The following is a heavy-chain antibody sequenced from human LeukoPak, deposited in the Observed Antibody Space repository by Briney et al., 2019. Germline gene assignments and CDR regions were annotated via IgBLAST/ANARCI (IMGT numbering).Heavy chain of an antibody. Sequence: PSETLSLTCTVSGGSLSSSSYYWGWLRQPPGKGLEWIGSIYYSGSTYYNPSLKSRVTVSADTSKKQFSLNLTSVTAADTAIYYCAGRRVVTLRGFFDVWGRGTLVTVSS. D-gene: IGHD4-23*01. J-gene: IGHJ2*01. V-gene: IGHV4-39*07. CDR1: GGSLSSSSYY. CDR2: IYYSGST. CDR3: AGRRVVTLRGFFDV.